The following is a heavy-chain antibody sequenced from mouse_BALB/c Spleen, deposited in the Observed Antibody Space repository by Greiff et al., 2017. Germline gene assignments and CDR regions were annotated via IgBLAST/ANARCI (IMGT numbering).Heavy chain of an antibody. D-gene: IGHD1-1*01. Sequence: VQLQQSGPELVKPGASVTVSCKASGYAFTSYNMYWVKQSHGKSLEWIGYIDPYNGGTSYNQTFKGKATLTVDKSSSTAYMHLNSLTSEDSAVYYCARGPGNYGSYFDYWGQGTTLTVSS. J-gene: IGHJ2*01. V-gene: IGHV1S135*01. CDR3: ARGPGNYGSYFDY. CDR1: GYAFTSYN. CDR2: IDPYNGGT.